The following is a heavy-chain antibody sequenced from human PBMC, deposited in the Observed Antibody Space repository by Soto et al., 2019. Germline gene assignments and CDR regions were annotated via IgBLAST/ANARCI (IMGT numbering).Heavy chain of an antibody. Sequence: GGSLRLSCAASGFTFSSYAMSWVRQAPGKGLEWVSAISGSGGSTYYADSVKGRFTISRDNSKNTLYLQMNSLRAEDTAVYYCARNVPRNYYCYMDVWGKGTTVTVSS. CDR2: ISGSGGST. J-gene: IGHJ6*03. V-gene: IGHV3-23*01. CDR3: ARNVPRNYYCYMDV. D-gene: IGHD2-2*01. CDR1: GFTFSSYA.